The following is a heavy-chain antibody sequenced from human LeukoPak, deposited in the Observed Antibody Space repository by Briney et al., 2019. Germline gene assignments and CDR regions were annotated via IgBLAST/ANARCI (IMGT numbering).Heavy chain of an antibody. J-gene: IGHJ4*02. CDR3: ARSGPDSSGYPVGYFDY. CDR1: GFTVSSNY. V-gene: IGHV3-66*01. Sequence: GGSLRLSCAASGFTVSSNYMSWVRQAPGKGLEWVSVIYSGGSTYYADSVKGRFTISRDNSKNTLYLQMNSLRAKDTAVYYCARSGPDSSGYPVGYFDYWGQGTLVTVSS. D-gene: IGHD3-22*01. CDR2: IYSGGST.